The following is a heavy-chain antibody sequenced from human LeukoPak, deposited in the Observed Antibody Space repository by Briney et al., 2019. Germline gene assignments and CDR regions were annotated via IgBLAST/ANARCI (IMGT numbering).Heavy chain of an antibody. CDR2: IYTSGST. V-gene: IGHV4-4*07. J-gene: IGHJ2*01. CDR1: GGSISSYY. Sequence: SETLSLTCTVSGGSISSYYWSWIRQPAGKGLEWIGRIYTSGSTNYNPSLKSRVTMSVDTSKNQFSLKLSSVTAADTAAFYCARVAQKLERIALASTSEWRPNWYFDLWGRGTLVTVSS. D-gene: IGHD6-19*01. CDR3: ARVAQKLERIALASTSEWRPNWYFDL.